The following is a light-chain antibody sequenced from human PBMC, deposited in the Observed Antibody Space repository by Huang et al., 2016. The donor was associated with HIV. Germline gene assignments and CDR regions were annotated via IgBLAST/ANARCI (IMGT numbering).Light chain of an antibody. CDR1: QTISYNMNY. V-gene: IGKV4-1*01. CDR2: WAS. CDR3: QQYYSKPLT. J-gene: IGKJ4*01. Sequence: DIVMTQSPDSLAVSLGERATITCKSSQTISYNMNYLAWYQQKPGQSPKLLIYWASTREAGVPDRFSGSGSGTDFTLTISSLQAEDVAVYYCQQYYSKPLTFGGGTKVEIK.